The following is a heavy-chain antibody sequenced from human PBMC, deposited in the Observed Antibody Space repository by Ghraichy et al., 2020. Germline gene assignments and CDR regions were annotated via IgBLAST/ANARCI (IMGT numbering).Heavy chain of an antibody. CDR2: ISRSSTI. V-gene: IGHV3-48*02. J-gene: IGHJ4*02. Sequence: GALRLSCVASGFTFSTYSMNWVRQAPGKGLEWVSYISRSSTIYYADSVKGRFTISRDNAQNSLYLQMNSLRDEDTALYYCARDPNALDYWGQGTLVTVSS. CDR3: ARDPNALDY. D-gene: IGHD1-1*01. CDR1: GFTFSTYS.